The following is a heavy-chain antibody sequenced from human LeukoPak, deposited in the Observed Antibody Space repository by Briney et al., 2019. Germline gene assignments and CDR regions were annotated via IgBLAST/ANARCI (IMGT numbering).Heavy chain of an antibody. CDR3: AKDRCSNGVGCYYYYMDV. J-gene: IGHJ6*03. CDR2: ISGSGGST. V-gene: IGHV3-23*01. D-gene: IGHD2-8*01. CDR1: GFTFSSYA. Sequence: GGSLRLSCAASGFTFSSYAMSWVRQAPGKGLEWVSSISGSGGSTYYADYVKGRFTISRDNSKNTLDLQMNSLRAEDTAVYYCAKDRCSNGVGCYYYYMDVWGKGTTVTISS.